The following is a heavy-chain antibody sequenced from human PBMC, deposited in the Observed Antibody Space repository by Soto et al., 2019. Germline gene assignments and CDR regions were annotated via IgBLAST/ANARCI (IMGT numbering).Heavy chain of an antibody. D-gene: IGHD6-13*01. CDR1: GYSFTSYW. Sequence: GASLKISCKGSGYSFTSYWNSWVRQMPGKGLEWMGRSDPSDSYTNYSPSFQGHVTISADKSISTAYLQWSSRKASDTAMYYCARQRDRQQLVLFDPWGQGTLVTVSS. CDR3: ARQRDRQQLVLFDP. V-gene: IGHV5-10-1*01. CDR2: SDPSDSYT. J-gene: IGHJ5*02.